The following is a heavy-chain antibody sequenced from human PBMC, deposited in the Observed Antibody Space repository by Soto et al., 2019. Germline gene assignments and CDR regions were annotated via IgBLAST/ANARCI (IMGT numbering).Heavy chain of an antibody. CDR2: ISYDGSNK. CDR3: ARGLSYSSSGPPYDY. Sequence: SLRLSCAASGFTFSSYAMHWVRQAPGKGLEWVAVISYDGSNKYYADSVKGRFTISRDNSKNTLYLQMNSLRAEDTAVYYCARGLSYSSSGPPYDYWGQGTLVTVSS. V-gene: IGHV3-30-3*01. J-gene: IGHJ4*02. CDR1: GFTFSSYA. D-gene: IGHD6-6*01.